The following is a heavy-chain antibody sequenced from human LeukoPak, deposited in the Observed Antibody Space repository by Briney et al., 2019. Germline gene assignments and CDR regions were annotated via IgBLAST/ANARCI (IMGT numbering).Heavy chain of an antibody. J-gene: IGHJ4*02. D-gene: IGHD6-13*01. Sequence: GGSLRLSCAASGFTVSSNYMGWVRQAPGKGLEWVSGIYSGGSTYYADSVKGRFTISRDNSKNTLYLQMNSLRAEDTAVYYCARVAAAGTGGDIDYWGQGTLVTVSS. V-gene: IGHV3-53*01. CDR2: IYSGGST. CDR1: GFTVSSNY. CDR3: ARVAAAGTGGDIDY.